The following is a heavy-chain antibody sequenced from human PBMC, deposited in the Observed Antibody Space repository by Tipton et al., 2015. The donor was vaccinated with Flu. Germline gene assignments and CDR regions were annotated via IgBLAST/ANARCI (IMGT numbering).Heavy chain of an antibody. D-gene: IGHD3-10*02. Sequence: TLSLTCTVSGGSISSFYWSWIRQTPGKGLEWLGYIHNSGTTNYHSSLKSRVTMSMDTSRNQFSLRLSSVTAADTAIYYCARHTGDSVRGLIDYWGQGTLVTVSS. CDR2: IHNSGTT. J-gene: IGHJ4*02. V-gene: IGHV4-59*08. CDR3: ARHTGDSVRGLIDY. CDR1: GGSISSFY.